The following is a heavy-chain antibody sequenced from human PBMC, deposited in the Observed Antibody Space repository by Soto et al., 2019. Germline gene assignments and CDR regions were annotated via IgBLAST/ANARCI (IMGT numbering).Heavy chain of an antibody. CDR2: IYYSGST. V-gene: IGHV4-39*02. CDR1: GGSISSSSYY. J-gene: IGHJ5*02. D-gene: IGHD2-2*01. CDR3: ARDIVLVPAAVGWFDP. Sequence: SETLSLTCTVSGGSISSSSYYWGWILQPPGKGLEWIGSIYYSGSTYYNPSLKSRVTISVDTSKNQFSLKLSSVTAADTAVYYCARDIVLVPAAVGWFDPWGQGTLVTVSS.